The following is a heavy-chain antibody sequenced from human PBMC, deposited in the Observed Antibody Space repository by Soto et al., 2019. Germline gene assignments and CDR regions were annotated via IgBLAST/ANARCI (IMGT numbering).Heavy chain of an antibody. CDR1: GFTFSSYV. CDR3: ARGPRAPPPHDYGMDV. CDR2: IRGSGGDT. J-gene: IGHJ6*02. V-gene: IGHV3-23*01. Sequence: EVQLLESGGGLVQPGGSLRISCAASGFTFSSYVMNWVRQAPGKGLEWVSGIRGSGGDTFYADSVKGRFTISRDNSTTTRHLIMNSLRAEDTAVYYCARGPRAPPPHDYGMDVWGQGTTVTVSS.